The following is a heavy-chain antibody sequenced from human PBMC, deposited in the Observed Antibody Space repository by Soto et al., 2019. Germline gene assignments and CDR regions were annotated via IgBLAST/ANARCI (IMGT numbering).Heavy chain of an antibody. Sequence: GGSLRLSCAASGFPFSSHSMSWVRQAPGKGLEWVSYTSGTGGTIKYADSVKGRFTIFRDNAKNSLYLQMNSLRDEDTAVYYCARIPNFYDSAGYFDAFDIWGQGTLVTVPS. CDR3: ARIPNFYDSAGYFDAFDI. D-gene: IGHD3-22*01. CDR1: GFPFSSHS. V-gene: IGHV3-48*02. CDR2: TSGTGGTI. J-gene: IGHJ3*02.